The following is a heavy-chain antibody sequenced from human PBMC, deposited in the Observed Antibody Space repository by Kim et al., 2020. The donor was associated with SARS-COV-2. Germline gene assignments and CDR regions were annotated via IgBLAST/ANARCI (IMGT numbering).Heavy chain of an antibody. CDR3: ARVGNYYDSSGYYSFGY. CDR2: IYYSGCT. CDR1: GGSISSYY. Sequence: SETLSLTCTVSGGSISSYYWSWIRQPPGKGLEWIGYIYYSGCTNYNPSLKSRVTISVDTSKNQFSLKLSSVTAADTAVYYCARVGNYYDSSGYYSFGYWGQGTLVTVSS. V-gene: IGHV4-59*01. J-gene: IGHJ4*02. D-gene: IGHD3-22*01.